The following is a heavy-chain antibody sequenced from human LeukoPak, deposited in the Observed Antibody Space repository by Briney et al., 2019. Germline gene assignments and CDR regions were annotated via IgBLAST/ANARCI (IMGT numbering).Heavy chain of an antibody. CDR1: GFTFSSYE. V-gene: IGHV3-48*03. Sequence: PGGSLRLSCAASGFTFSSYEMNWVRQAPGKGLEWVPYISSSGSTIYYVDSVKGLFTISRDNAKNSLYLQMNSLRAEDTAVYYCARVGLIVATITPDYWGQGTLVTVSS. CDR3: ARVGLIVATITPDY. J-gene: IGHJ4*02. D-gene: IGHD5-12*01. CDR2: ISSSGSTI.